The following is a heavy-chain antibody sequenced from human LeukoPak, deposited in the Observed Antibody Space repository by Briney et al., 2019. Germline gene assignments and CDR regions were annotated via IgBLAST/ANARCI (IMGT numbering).Heavy chain of an antibody. V-gene: IGHV1-46*01. CDR1: GYTFTSHY. CDR2: INPSGGNT. Sequence: GASVKVSCKASGYTFTSHYMHWVRQAPGQGFEWMGKINPSGGNTDYAPKFQGRVTMARDMSTSTVYTQMSSLRSDDTAVYYCVRDKYYGSGSYNYFDFWGQGTLVTVSS. CDR3: VRDKYYGSGSYNYFDF. D-gene: IGHD3-10*01. J-gene: IGHJ4*02.